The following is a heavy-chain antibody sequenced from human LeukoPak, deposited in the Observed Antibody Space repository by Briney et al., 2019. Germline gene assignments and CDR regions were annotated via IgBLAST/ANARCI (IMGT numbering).Heavy chain of an antibody. V-gene: IGHV3-23*01. D-gene: IGHD1-14*01. CDR3: SINRPTPLDSFDI. Sequence: GGSLRLSCAASGFTFSSYAMSWVRQAPGKGLEWVSAISCSGSSKYYADSVKGRFTISRDNSKNTLYLQMNSLRAEDTAVYYCSINRPTPLDSFDIWGQGTMLSVSS. J-gene: IGHJ3*02. CDR2: ISCSGSSK. CDR1: GFTFSSYA.